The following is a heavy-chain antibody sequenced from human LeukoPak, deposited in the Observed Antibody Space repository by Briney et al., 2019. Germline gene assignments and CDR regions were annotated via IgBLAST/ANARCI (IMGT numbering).Heavy chain of an antibody. D-gene: IGHD6-19*01. CDR2: IYSGGST. V-gene: IGHV3-66*04. CDR1: GFTVSSNY. CDR3: ARPRAVFSSGWYNY. J-gene: IGHJ4*02. Sequence: GGSLRLSCAASGFTVSSNYMSWVRQAPGKGLEWVSVIYSGGSTYYADSVKGRFTISRDNSKNTLYLQMNSLRAEDTAVYYCARPRAVFSSGWYNYWGQGTLVTVSS.